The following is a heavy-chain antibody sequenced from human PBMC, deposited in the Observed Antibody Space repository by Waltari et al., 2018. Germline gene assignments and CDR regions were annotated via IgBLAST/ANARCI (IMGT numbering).Heavy chain of an antibody. J-gene: IGHJ4*02. Sequence: QVQLQESGPGLVKPSETLSLTCTVSGGSISSYYWSWIRQPPGKGLEWIGYIYYSGSTNYNPSLKSRVTISVDTSKNQFSLKLSSVTAADTAVYYCASLESGSFDYWGQGTLVTVSS. V-gene: IGHV4-59*01. CDR1: GGSISSYY. CDR3: ASLESGSFDY. CDR2: IYYSGST. D-gene: IGHD1-26*01.